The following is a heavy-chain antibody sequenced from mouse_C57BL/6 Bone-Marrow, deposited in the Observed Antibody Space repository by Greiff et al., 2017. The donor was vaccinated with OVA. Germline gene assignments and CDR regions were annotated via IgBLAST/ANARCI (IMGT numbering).Heavy chain of an antibody. CDR2: IYPGDGDT. J-gene: IGHJ4*01. CDR3: ARDYYYGSSPYYAMDY. D-gene: IGHD1-1*01. Sequence: QVQLQQSGPELVKPGASVKISCKASGYAFSSSWMNWVKQRPGKGLEWIGRIYPGDGDTNYNGKFKGKATLTADKSSSTAYMQLSSLTSEDSAVYFCARDYYYGSSPYYAMDYWGQGTSVTVSS. CDR1: GYAFSSSW. V-gene: IGHV1-82*01.